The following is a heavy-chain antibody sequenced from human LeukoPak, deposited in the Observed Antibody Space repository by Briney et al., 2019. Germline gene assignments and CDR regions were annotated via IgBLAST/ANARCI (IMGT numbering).Heavy chain of an antibody. J-gene: IGHJ4*02. CDR1: GGSISSYY. D-gene: IGHD3-10*01. CDR2: IYYSGST. V-gene: IGHV4-59*01. Sequence: SETLSLTCTVSGGSISSYYWSWIRQPPGKGLEWIGYIYYSGSTNYNPSLKSRVTISVDTSKNQFSLKLSSVTAADTAVYYCARGVRGVTLVYSDYWGQGTLVTVSS. CDR3: ARGVRGVTLVYSDY.